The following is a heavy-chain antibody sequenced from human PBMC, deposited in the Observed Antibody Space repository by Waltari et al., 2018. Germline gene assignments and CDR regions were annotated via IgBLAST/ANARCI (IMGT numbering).Heavy chain of an antibody. CDR1: GGSISSGDYY. J-gene: IGHJ4*02. V-gene: IGHV4-30-4*08. D-gene: IGHD3-22*01. CDR3: ARDLVYYDSSGYSTPGYFDY. CDR2: IYYSGST. Sequence: QVQLQESGPGLMKPSQTLSLTCTVSGGSISSGDYYWSWIRQPPGKGLEWIGYIYYSGSTYYNPSLKSRVTISVDTSKNQFSLKLSSVTAADTAVYYCARDLVYYDSSGYSTPGYFDYWGQGTLVTVSS.